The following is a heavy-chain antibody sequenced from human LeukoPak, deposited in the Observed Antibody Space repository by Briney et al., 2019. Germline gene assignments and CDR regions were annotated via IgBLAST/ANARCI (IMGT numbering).Heavy chain of an antibody. CDR1: GFIFSSYR. J-gene: IGHJ4*02. D-gene: IGHD3-22*01. Sequence: GGSLRLSCAASGFIFSSYRMSWVRQAPGKGLEWVANIKQDGSEKYYVDSVKGRFTISRDNAKNSLYLQMSSLRAEDTAVYYCARDYYDSSGYYYFDYWGQGTLVTVSS. V-gene: IGHV3-7*01. CDR3: ARDYYDSSGYYYFDY. CDR2: IKQDGSEK.